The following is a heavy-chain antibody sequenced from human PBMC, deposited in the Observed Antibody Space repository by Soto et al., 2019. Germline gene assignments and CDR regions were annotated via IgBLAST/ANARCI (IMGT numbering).Heavy chain of an antibody. V-gene: IGHV3-30-3*01. CDR2: ISDDGTKK. J-gene: IGHJ4*02. Sequence: QVQLVESGGGVVQPGRSLRLSCAASGFTFSGYAMHCVRQAPGKGLEWVAVISDDGTKKHYADSVRGRFTISRDNSKNTLNLQMDSLRPEDTAVYYCARAGSSRGLWLGPDYWGQGTQVTVSS. CDR1: GFTFSGYA. D-gene: IGHD5-18*01. CDR3: ARAGSSRGLWLGPDY.